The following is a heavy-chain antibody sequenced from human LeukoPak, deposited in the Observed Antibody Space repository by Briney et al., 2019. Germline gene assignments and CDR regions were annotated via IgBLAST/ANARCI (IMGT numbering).Heavy chain of an antibody. V-gene: IGHV3-33*06. D-gene: IGHD6-19*01. J-gene: IGHJ4*02. CDR1: GFTFSSYG. CDR3: AKTDGYTSGWSGIDY. Sequence: GRSLRLSCAASGFTFSSYGMHWVRQAPGKGLEWVAVIWYDGSNKYYADSVKGRFTISRDNSKNTLYLQMNSLRVEDTAVYYCAKTDGYTSGWSGIDYWGQGTLVTVSS. CDR2: IWYDGSNK.